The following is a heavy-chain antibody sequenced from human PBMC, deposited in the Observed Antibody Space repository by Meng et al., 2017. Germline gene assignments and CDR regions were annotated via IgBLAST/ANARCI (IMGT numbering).Heavy chain of an antibody. CDR3: ARDSATGDF. Sequence: KPGGSLRLSCAASGFTFSNGWMTWVRQAPGKGLEWMGRINPNGGGTNYAQKFQGRVTMTRDTSISTAYMELSRLISDDTAVYYCARDSATGDFWGQGTLVTVSS. D-gene: IGHD5-12*01. CDR1: GFTFSNGW. CDR2: INPNGGGT. J-gene: IGHJ4*02. V-gene: IGHV1-2*06.